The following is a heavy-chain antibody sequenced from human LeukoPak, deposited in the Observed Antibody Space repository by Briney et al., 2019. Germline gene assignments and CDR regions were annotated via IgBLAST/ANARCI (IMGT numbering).Heavy chain of an antibody. J-gene: IGHJ4*02. D-gene: IGHD4-17*01. CDR3: ARGVPTTVTTLYDY. V-gene: IGHV3-64*01. CDR1: GFTFSSYA. Sequence: GGFLRLSCAASGFTFSSYAMHWVRQAPGKGLEYVSAISSNGGSTYYANSVKGRFTISRDNSKNTLYLQMGSLRAEDMAVYYCARGVPTTVTTLYDYWGQGTLVTVSS. CDR2: ISSNGGST.